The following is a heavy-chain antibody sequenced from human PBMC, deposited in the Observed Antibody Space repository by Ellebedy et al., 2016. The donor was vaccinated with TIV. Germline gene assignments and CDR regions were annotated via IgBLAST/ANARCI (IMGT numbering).Heavy chain of an antibody. V-gene: IGHV1-24*01. CDR2: FDPEDGET. CDR3: ATEKPYSSSPHHYYYYRDV. J-gene: IGHJ6*03. Sequence: ASVKVSCXVSGYTLTELSMHWVRQAPGKGLEWMGGFDPEDGETIYAQKFQGRVTMTEDTSTDTAYMELSSRRSEDTAVYYCATEKPYSSSPHHYYYYRDVWGKGTTVTVSS. D-gene: IGHD6-6*01. CDR1: GYTLTELS.